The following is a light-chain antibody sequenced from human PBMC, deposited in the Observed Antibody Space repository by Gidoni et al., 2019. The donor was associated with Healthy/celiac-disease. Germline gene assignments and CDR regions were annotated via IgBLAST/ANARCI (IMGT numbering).Light chain of an antibody. Sequence: EIVLTQSPATLSLSPGERATLSCRASQSVSSYVAWYQQKPGQAPRLHIYDASNRATGIPARFSGSGSGTDFTLTISSLEPEDFAVYYCQQRSNWPLTFGGGTKVEIK. V-gene: IGKV3-11*01. CDR1: QSVSSY. CDR2: DAS. J-gene: IGKJ4*01. CDR3: QQRSNWPLT.